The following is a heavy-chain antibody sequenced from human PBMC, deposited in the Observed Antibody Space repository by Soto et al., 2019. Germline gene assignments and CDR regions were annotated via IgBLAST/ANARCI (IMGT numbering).Heavy chain of an antibody. J-gene: IGHJ4*01. Sequence: GGSLRLSCAASGFTFSSYAMTWVRQAPGKGLEWVSAISGSGGNTYYADSVKGRFTISRDNSKNTLFFQMNSLRVEDTAIYYCPKRDDSGGSRGAPFDYKGPITLVTVSS. CDR2: ISGSGGNT. CDR1: GFTFSSYA. V-gene: IGHV3-23*01. CDR3: PKRDDSGGSRGAPFDY. D-gene: IGHD3-22*01.